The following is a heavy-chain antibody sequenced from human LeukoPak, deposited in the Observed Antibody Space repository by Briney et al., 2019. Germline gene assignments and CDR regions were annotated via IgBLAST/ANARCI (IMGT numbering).Heavy chain of an antibody. V-gene: IGHV3-23*01. Sequence: GGSLRLSCAASGFTFDDYAMSWVRQAPGKGLEWVSAISGSGGSTYYADSVKGRFTVSRDNSKNTLYLQMNSLRAEDTAVYYCAKEGLITMVRGDPATNWFDPWGQGTLVTVSS. J-gene: IGHJ5*02. CDR2: ISGSGGST. D-gene: IGHD3-10*01. CDR1: GFTFDDYA. CDR3: AKEGLITMVRGDPATNWFDP.